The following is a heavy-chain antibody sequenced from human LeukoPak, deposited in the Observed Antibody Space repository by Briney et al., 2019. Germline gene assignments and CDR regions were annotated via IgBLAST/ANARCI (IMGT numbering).Heavy chain of an antibody. J-gene: IGHJ6*03. CDR1: GYSISSGYY. CDR3: ARRAPSPYYMDV. D-gene: IGHD6-6*01. CDR2: IYHSRST. Sequence: SEPLSLTCALSGYSISSGYYWGWIRQPPGKGLEWIGRIYHSRSTYYNPSLKRRVTISVDTSKNQYSLKLSSVTATDTAVYYCARRAPSPYYMDVWGKGTTVTVSS. V-gene: IGHV4-38-2*01.